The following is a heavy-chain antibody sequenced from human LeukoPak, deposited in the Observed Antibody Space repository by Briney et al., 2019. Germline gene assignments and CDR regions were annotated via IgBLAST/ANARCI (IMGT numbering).Heavy chain of an antibody. CDR2: ISGSSGST. CDR1: GFTFSSYA. V-gene: IGHV3-23*01. D-gene: IGHD2-21*01. J-gene: IGHJ4*02. CDR3: AKSQGGIVVRTVDCDY. Sequence: PGGSLRLSCATSGFTFSSYAMSWVRQAPGKGLEWVSIISGSSGSTYYADSVKGRFTISRDNSKNTLYLQMNSLRAEDTALYYCAKSQGGIVVRTVDCDYWGQGTLVTVSS.